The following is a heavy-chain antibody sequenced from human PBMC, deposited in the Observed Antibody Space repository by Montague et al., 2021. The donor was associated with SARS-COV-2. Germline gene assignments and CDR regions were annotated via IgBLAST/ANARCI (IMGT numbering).Heavy chain of an antibody. CDR2: IYSDEGHT. CDR1: GVNFRSYV. J-gene: IGHJ6*02. Sequence: SLRLSLSASGVNFRSYVMSWVRQVPGKGLEWVSGIYSDEGHTNYADSVKGRFTISRDNSKNMVYLEMSHLRAEDTAVYYCASQDYDTLTGFRYHYYGMDVWGQGTTVTVSS. V-gene: IGHV3-23*03. D-gene: IGHD3-9*01. CDR3: ASQDYDTLTGFRYHYYGMDV.